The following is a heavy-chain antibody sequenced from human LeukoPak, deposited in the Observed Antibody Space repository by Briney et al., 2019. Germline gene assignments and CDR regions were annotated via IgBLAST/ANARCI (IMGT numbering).Heavy chain of an antibody. J-gene: IGHJ4*02. Sequence: ASVKVSCRASGYTFTSYDINWVRQATGQGLEWMGWMNPNSGNTGYAQKFQGRVTMTRNTSISTAYMELSSLRSEDTAVYFCARAGYSSSWYIVNWGQGTLVTVSS. V-gene: IGHV1-8*01. D-gene: IGHD6-13*01. CDR2: MNPNSGNT. CDR3: ARAGYSSSWYIVN. CDR1: GYTFTSYD.